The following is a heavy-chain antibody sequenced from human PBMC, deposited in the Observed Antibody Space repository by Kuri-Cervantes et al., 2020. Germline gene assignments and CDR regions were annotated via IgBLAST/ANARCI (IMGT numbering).Heavy chain of an antibody. Sequence: GESLKISCAASGLAFSTYWMHWDRQVPGKGLGWGSQSHGDGSGATYADSVNGRFTISRDNAKNILYLHMNSLRAEDTAVYYCATDQQYKPLNWGQGNQVTVSS. CDR3: ATDQQYKPLN. V-gene: IGHV3-74*01. J-gene: IGHJ4*02. CDR1: GLAFSTYW. CDR2: SHGDGSGA. D-gene: IGHD1-1*01.